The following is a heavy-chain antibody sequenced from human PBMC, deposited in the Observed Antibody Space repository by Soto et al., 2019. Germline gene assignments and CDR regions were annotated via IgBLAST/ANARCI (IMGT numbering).Heavy chain of an antibody. CDR1: GFTFINYA. CDR3: ASKIMGCTTRPEYWYFDI. CDR2: ISGGGAAT. J-gene: IGHJ2*01. D-gene: IGHD2-2*01. Sequence: EVQLLESGGGLVQPGGSLRLSCAGSGFTFINYAMNWVRKAPGHGLEWVSSISGGGAATFFPDSVRGRFTFARDNFKHTVTLQMKRLGVEDRAVYYSASKIMGCTTRPEYWYFDIWGRGTLVTVSA. V-gene: IGHV3-23*01.